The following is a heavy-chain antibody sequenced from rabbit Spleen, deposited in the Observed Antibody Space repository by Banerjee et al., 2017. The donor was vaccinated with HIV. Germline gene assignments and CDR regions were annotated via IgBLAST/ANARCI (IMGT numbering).Heavy chain of an antibody. J-gene: IGHJ6*01. CDR2: INMVTGKS. D-gene: IGHD6-1*01. Sequence: QEQLEESGGGLVKPEGSLTLTCKASGVSFSDKDVMCWVRQAPGKGLEWIACINMVTGKSVYATWAKGRFIMSRTSSTTVTLQMTSLTAADTATYFCARNKDGTGYGYALWGPGTLVTVS. V-gene: IGHV1S45*01. CDR3: ARNKDGTGYGYAL. CDR1: GVSFSDKDV.